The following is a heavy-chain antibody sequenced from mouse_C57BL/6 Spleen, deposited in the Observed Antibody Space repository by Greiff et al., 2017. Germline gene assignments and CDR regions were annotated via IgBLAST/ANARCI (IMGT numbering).Heavy chain of an antibody. V-gene: IGHV1-50*01. CDR3: ARNPSTVVATRAMDY. CDR2: IDPSDSYT. CDR1: GYTFTSYW. D-gene: IGHD1-1*01. J-gene: IGHJ4*01. Sequence: QVQLQQPGAELVKPGASVKLSCKASGYTFTSYWMQWVKQRPGQGLEWIGEIDPSDSYTNYNQKFKGKATLTVDTFSSTAYMQLSSLTSEDSAVYYCARNPSTVVATRAMDYWGQGTSVTVSS.